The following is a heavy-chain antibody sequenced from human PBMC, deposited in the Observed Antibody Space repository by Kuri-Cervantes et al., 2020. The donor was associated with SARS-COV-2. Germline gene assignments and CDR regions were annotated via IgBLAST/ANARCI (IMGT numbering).Heavy chain of an antibody. Sequence: ESLKISCTDSGGSINDYYWGWIRQPPGKGLEWIGYFYSTGVTNYDPSLKTRVTISTDASKNQLSLKLTSVTAADTAVYYCARDNILFSGSGFDTWGQGALVTVSS. V-gene: IGHV4-59*01. D-gene: IGHD1-26*01. CDR3: ARDNILFSGSGFDT. J-gene: IGHJ5*02. CDR1: GGSINDYY. CDR2: FYSTGVT.